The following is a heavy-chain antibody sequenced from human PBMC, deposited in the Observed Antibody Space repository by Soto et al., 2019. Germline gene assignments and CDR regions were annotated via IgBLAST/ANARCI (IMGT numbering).Heavy chain of an antibody. J-gene: IGHJ5*02. CDR3: ARSRNSGYVKNWFDP. CDR2: INHSGST. CDR1: GGSFSGYY. V-gene: IGHV4-34*01. Sequence: SETLSLTCAVYGGSFSGYYWSWIRQPPGKGLEWIGEINHSGSTNYNPSLKSRVTISVDTSKNQFSLKLSSVTAADTAVYYCARSRNSGYVKNWFDPWGQGTLVTVSS. D-gene: IGHD5-12*01.